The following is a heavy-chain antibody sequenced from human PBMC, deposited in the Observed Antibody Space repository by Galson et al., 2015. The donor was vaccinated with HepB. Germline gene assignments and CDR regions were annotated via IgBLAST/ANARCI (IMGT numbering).Heavy chain of an antibody. CDR3: ARGGGIVATTNFDY. CDR2: MNPNSGST. D-gene: IGHD5-12*01. CDR1: GYTFTSYD. V-gene: IGHV1-8*01. J-gene: IGHJ4*02. Sequence: SVKVSCKASGYTFTSYDINWVRQATGQGLEWMGWMNPNSGSTGYAQKFQGRVTMTRNTSISTAYMELSSLRSEDTAVYYCARGGGIVATTNFDYWGQGTLVTVSS.